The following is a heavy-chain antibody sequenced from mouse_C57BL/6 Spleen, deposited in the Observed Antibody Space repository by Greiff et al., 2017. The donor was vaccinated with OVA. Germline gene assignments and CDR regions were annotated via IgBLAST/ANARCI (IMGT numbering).Heavy chain of an antibody. CDR2: IYPGDGDT. CDR3: APLLCGGSDWYFDV. J-gene: IGHJ1*03. D-gene: IGHD1-1*02. V-gene: IGHV1-82*01. CDR1: GFAFSSSW. Sequence: VQLQQSGPELVKPGASVKISCKASGFAFSSSWMNWVKQRPGKGLEWIGRIYPGDGDTNYNGKFKGKATLTADKSSSTAYMQLSSLTFEDSAVYFCAPLLCGGSDWYFDVWGKGTTVTVSS.